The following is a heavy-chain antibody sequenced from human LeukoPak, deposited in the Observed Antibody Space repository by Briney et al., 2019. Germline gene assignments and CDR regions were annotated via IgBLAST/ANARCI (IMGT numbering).Heavy chain of an antibody. J-gene: IGHJ3*02. CDR2: SYYRSKWYN. Sequence: SQTLSLTCAISGDSVSSNSAAWNWIRQSPSRGLEWLGRSYYRSKWYNDYAVSVKSRITINPDTSKNQFSLQLNSVTPEDTAVYYCARDDGPGLLWFGELFRAFDIWGQGTMVTVSS. V-gene: IGHV6-1*01. CDR1: GDSVSSNSAA. CDR3: ARDDGPGLLWFGELFRAFDI. D-gene: IGHD3-10*01.